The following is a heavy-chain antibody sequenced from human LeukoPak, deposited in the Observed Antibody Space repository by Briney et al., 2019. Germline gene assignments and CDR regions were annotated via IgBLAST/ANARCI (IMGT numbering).Heavy chain of an antibody. Sequence: SETLSLTCAVYGGSFSGYYWSWIRQPPGKGLEWIGEINHSGSTNYNPSLKSRVTISVDTSENQFSLKLSSVTAADTAVYYCARDSLGAGTVGATSGYWGQGTLVTVSS. D-gene: IGHD1-26*01. CDR3: ARDSLGAGTVGATSGY. CDR1: GGSFSGYY. J-gene: IGHJ4*02. CDR2: INHSGST. V-gene: IGHV4-34*01.